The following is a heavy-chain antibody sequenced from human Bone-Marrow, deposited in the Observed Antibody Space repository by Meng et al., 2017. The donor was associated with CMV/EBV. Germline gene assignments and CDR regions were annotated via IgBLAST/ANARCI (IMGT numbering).Heavy chain of an antibody. Sequence: SETLSFTCTVPGCSISSRSYYWGWIRQPPGKGLEWIGGSYYSGSTYYNPSLKSRVTISVDTSKNQFSLKLSSVTAADTAVYYCARLTIFGVVIAFECWCQGTRVTVSS. V-gene: IGHV4-39*01. CDR2: SYYSGST. CDR1: GCSISSRSYY. J-gene: IGHJ4*02. D-gene: IGHD3-3*01. CDR3: ARLTIFGVVIAFEC.